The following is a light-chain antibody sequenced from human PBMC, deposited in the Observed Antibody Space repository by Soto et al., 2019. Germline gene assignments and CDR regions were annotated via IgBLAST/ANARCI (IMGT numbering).Light chain of an antibody. CDR1: QSISSY. CDR3: QQSYSTPIT. J-gene: IGKJ5*01. Sequence: DIQMTQSPSSLSASVGDRVTITCRASQSISSYLNWYQQKPWKAPNLLIYAASSLQSRVPSRFSGSGSGTDFTLNISSLQTKDFATYYCQQSYSTPITFGHGKLLDSK. CDR2: AAS. V-gene: IGKV1-39*01.